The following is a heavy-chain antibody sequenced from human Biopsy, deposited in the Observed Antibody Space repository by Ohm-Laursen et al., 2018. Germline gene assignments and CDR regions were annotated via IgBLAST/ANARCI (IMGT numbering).Heavy chain of an antibody. Sequence: TLSLTCAVSGGSVSSGGFYWSWIRPHPGTGLEWIGYIYYSGTTYYNPSLKSLVTISVDTSKNQFSLKLNSVTAADTAVYYCARRPYGGTRYWYFDLWGRGTLVTVSS. J-gene: IGHJ2*01. V-gene: IGHV4-31*01. CDR3: ARRPYGGTRYWYFDL. CDR2: IYYSGTT. D-gene: IGHD4-23*01. CDR1: GGSVSSGGFY.